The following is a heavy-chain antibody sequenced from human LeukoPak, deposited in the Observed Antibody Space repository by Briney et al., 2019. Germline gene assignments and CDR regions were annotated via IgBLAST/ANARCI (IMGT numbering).Heavy chain of an antibody. CDR1: GFTFSSYA. V-gene: IGHV3-30-3*01. J-gene: IGHJ6*02. Sequence: GGFLRLSCAASGFTFSSYAMHWVRQAPGKGLAWVAVISYDGSNKYYADSVKGRFTISRDNSKNTLYLQMNSLRAEDTAVYYCARDPGYDCSGGSCPSYYGMDVWGQGTTVTVSS. D-gene: IGHD2-15*01. CDR3: ARDPGYDCSGGSCPSYYGMDV. CDR2: ISYDGSNK.